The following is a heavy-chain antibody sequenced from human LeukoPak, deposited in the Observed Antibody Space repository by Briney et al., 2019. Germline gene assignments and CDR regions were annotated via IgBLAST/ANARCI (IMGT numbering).Heavy chain of an antibody. CDR1: GGSISTYY. D-gene: IGHD6-13*01. CDR2: VYYSGST. J-gene: IGHJ4*02. Sequence: SETLSLTCTVSGGSISTYYWTWIRQPPGKGLEWIGYVYYSGSTNYNPSLKSRVTTSVNTSKNQFSLKLTSVTAADTAVYYCARGAVAGYLNAPLDYWGQGTLVTVSS. CDR3: ARGAVAGYLNAPLDY. V-gene: IGHV4-59*01.